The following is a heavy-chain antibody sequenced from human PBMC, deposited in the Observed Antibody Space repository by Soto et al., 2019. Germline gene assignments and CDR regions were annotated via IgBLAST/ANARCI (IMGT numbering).Heavy chain of an antibody. CDR3: ARGPDRRPRYGDYSTGYYYYMDV. D-gene: IGHD4-17*01. CDR2: ISAYNGNT. V-gene: IGHV1-18*01. J-gene: IGHJ6*03. Sequence: ASVKVSCKASGYTFTSYGISWVRQAPGQGLEWMGWISAYNGNTNYAQKLQGRVTMTTDTSTSTAYMELRSLRSDDTAVYYCARGPDRRPRYGDYSTGYYYYMDVWGKGTTVTVSS. CDR1: GYTFTSYG.